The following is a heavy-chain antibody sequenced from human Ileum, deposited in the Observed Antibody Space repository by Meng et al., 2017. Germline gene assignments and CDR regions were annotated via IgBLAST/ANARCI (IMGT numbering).Heavy chain of an antibody. Sequence: GESLKISCAASGFTVSNNWMSWVRQAPGKGLECVATLKSDGTEKYFVDSVKGRFTISRDNAKNSLYLQMNSQRAEDTAVYYCARGPFWGQGTLVTVSS. J-gene: IGHJ4*02. CDR1: GFTVSNNW. CDR3: ARGPF. CDR2: LKSDGTEK. V-gene: IGHV3-7*01.